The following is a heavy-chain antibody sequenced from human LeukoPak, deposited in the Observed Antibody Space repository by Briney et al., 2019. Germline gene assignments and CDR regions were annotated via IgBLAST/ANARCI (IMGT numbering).Heavy chain of an antibody. V-gene: IGHV4-61*01. Sequence: PSETLSLTCTVSGGSVSSGSYYWSWIRQPPGKGLEWIGYIYYSGSTNYNPSLKSRVTISVDTSKNQFSLKLSSVTAADTAVYYCARDGGELGAYYYGMDVWGQGTTVTVSS. CDR1: GGSVSSGSYY. CDR3: ARDGGELGAYYYGMDV. D-gene: IGHD7-27*01. J-gene: IGHJ6*02. CDR2: IYYSGST.